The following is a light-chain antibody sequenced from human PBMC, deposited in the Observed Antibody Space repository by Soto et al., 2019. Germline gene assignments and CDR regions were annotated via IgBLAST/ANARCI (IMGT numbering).Light chain of an antibody. CDR2: DAS. CDR1: QSVSLH. V-gene: IGKV3-11*01. Sequence: EIVFTQAPANLSFSPGERATLSCRASQSVSLHLAWYQQKPGQAPRLLIYDASNRATGVPGRFSGSGSGADFTLTISSLEPEDVAIYFCQQRRDWPLTFGGGT. CDR3: QQRRDWPLT. J-gene: IGKJ4*01.